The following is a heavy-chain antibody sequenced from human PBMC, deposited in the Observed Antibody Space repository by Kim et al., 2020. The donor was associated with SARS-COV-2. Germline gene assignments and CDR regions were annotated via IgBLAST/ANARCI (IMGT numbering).Heavy chain of an antibody. J-gene: IGHJ4*01. V-gene: IGHV1-3*01. CDR3: SIDHRSCSTVTFYGEAIDY. D-gene: IGHD3-10*01. CDR2: NNSVSGNT. Sequence: ASVKVSCKASGYTFTNYAIHWMRQAPGQRLEWMGWNNSVSGNTKYSQMFHGRVTITRDTSATTAYMVLSNLRSEDTALDYCSIDHRSCSTVTFYGEAIDY. CDR1: GYTFTNYA.